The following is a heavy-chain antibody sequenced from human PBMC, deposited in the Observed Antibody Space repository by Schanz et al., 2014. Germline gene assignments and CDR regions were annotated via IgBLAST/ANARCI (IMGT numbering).Heavy chain of an antibody. CDR3: ARGVRRGDGKNGYYNWFDP. CDR1: GYTFSDSY. V-gene: IGHV1-2*04. Sequence: QEQLVQSGAEVRKPGASVKVSCKASGYTFSDSYVHWVRQAPGQGLEWMGWINPNSGDTNYAQKFQGWVTMTRDTSISTAYMEVSRLKSDDTAVYYCARGVRRGDGKNGYYNWFDPWGQGTLVTVSS. J-gene: IGHJ5*02. CDR2: INPNSGDT. D-gene: IGHD3-22*01.